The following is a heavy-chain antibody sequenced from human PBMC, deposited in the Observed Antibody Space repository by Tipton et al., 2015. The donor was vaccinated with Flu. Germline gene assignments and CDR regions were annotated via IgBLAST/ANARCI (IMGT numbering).Heavy chain of an antibody. J-gene: IGHJ4*02. D-gene: IGHD4-23*01. V-gene: IGHV4-38-2*02. CDR2: IYHSGST. Sequence: LRLSCTVSGYSISSGFYWGWIRQPPGKGLEWIGNIYHSGSTFYNPSLKSRVTIPVDTPKNQFSLKLSSVTAADTAMYYCARVGVVTPFDYWGQGTLVTVSS. CDR3: ARVGVVTPFDY. CDR1: GYSISSGFY.